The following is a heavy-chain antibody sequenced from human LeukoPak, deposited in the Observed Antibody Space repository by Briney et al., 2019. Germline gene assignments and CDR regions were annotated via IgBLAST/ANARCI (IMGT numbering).Heavy chain of an antibody. CDR2: IYTIGST. Sequence: SETLSLTCTVSGGSISSYYWSWIRQPAGKGLEWIGRIYTIGSTNYNPSLKSRVTISVDKSKNQFSLNLSSVPAADTAVYYCARAHVDTAHIDYWGQGTLVTVSS. CDR1: GGSISSYY. J-gene: IGHJ4*02. CDR3: ARAHVDTAHIDY. D-gene: IGHD5-18*01. V-gene: IGHV4-4*07.